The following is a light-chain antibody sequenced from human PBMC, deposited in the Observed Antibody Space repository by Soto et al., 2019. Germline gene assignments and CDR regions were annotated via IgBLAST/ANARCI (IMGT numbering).Light chain of an antibody. Sequence: EIVLTQSPGTLSLSPGERATLSCRASQSVSSSYLAWYQQKPGQAPRLLIYGASIRATGIPDRFSGSGSGTDLTLTISRLEPEDFAVYYCQQYDSSPLTFGVGTKVEIK. CDR1: QSVSSSY. CDR2: GAS. J-gene: IGKJ4*01. CDR3: QQYDSSPLT. V-gene: IGKV3-20*01.